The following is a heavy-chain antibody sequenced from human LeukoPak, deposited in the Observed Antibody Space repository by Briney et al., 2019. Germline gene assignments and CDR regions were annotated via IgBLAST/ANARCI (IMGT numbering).Heavy chain of an antibody. CDR3: ARARDESFIKKRISSPSPKGDYYGMDV. Sequence: SVKVSCKASGGTFSSYAISWVRQAPGQGLEWMGGIIPIFGTANYAQKFQGRVTLTADESTSTAYMELSSLRSEDTAVYYCARARDESFIKKRISSPSPKGDYYGMDVWGQGTPVTVSS. D-gene: IGHD6-6*01. CDR2: IIPIFGTA. V-gene: IGHV1-69*13. J-gene: IGHJ6*02. CDR1: GGTFSSYA.